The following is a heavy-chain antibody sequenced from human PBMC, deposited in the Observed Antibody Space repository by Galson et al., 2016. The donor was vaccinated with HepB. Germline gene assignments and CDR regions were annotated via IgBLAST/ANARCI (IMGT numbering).Heavy chain of an antibody. CDR3: ARGTLLWYTSSAEAITWFDP. D-gene: IGHD6-13*01. CDR2: ISASGGNP. Sequence: SLRLSCAASGITFRTDAMTWVRQAPGKGLEWVSSISASGGNPYYAVSVKGRFTISRDNSKNTLYLQMNSLRVEDTAVYYCARGTLLWYTSSAEAITWFDPWGQGTLVTASS. CDR1: GITFRTDA. J-gene: IGHJ5*02. V-gene: IGHV3-23*01.